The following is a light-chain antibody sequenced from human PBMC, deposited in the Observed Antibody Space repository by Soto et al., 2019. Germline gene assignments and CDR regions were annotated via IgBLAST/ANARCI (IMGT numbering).Light chain of an antibody. Sequence: QSALTQPASVSGSPGQSITISCTGTSSDVGGYNYVSWYQQHPGKAPKVMIYDVSYRPSGVSNRFSGSKSGNTASLTISGLQAEDEADCYCSSYTSSNTRVVFGGGTQLTVL. V-gene: IGLV2-14*01. CDR2: DVS. CDR1: SSDVGGYNY. J-gene: IGLJ2*01. CDR3: SSYTSSNTRVV.